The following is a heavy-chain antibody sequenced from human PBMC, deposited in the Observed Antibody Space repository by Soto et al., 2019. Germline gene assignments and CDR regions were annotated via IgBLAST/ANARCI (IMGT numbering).Heavy chain of an antibody. V-gene: IGHV3-11*01. CDR2: ISSSGSTI. Sequence: QVQLVESGGGLVKPGGSLRLSCAASGFTFSEYYMSWIRQAPGKGLEWVSYISSSGSTIYYADSVKGRFTISRDNAKNSLYLQMNSLRAEDTAVYYCARVVATTLIVATTPYFDYWGQGTLVTVSS. D-gene: IGHD5-12*01. J-gene: IGHJ4*02. CDR3: ARVVATTLIVATTPYFDY. CDR1: GFTFSEYY.